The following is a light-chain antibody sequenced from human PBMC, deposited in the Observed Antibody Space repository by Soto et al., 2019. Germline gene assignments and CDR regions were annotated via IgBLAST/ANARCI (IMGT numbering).Light chain of an antibody. CDR1: QSISNF. Sequence: EIVLTQSPGTLSLSPGERATLSCRASQSISNFLAWYQQKPGQAPRLLIYDASNRATGIPARFSGSESGTDFTLTISSLEPDDFAVYYCQQRSNWLIAFGQGTRLEIK. CDR3: QQRSNWLIA. CDR2: DAS. V-gene: IGKV3-11*01. J-gene: IGKJ5*01.